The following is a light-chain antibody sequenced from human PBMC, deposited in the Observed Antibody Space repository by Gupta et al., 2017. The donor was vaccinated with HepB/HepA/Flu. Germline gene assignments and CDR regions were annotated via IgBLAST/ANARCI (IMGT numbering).Light chain of an antibody. CDR1: QSISSW. Sequence: DIQMTQSPSSLSASVGDRVTITCRASQSISSWLAWYQQKPGKAPKLLIYKASSLERGVPSRFSGSGSGTEFTLTISSLQPDDFAIYYCQQYNSYSLLTFGGGTEVEIK. J-gene: IGKJ4*01. CDR2: KAS. V-gene: IGKV1-5*03. CDR3: QQYNSYSLLT.